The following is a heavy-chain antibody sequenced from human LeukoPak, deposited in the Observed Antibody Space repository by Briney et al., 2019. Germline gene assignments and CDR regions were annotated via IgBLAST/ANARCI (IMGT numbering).Heavy chain of an antibody. CDR1: GGSISSYY. D-gene: IGHD3-22*01. CDR3: ARVYYDSSGYYYYYYGMDV. J-gene: IGHJ6*02. CDR2: IYYSGST. Sequence: SETLSPTCTVSGGSISSYYWSWIRQPPGKGLEWIGYIYYSGSTNYNPSLKSRVTISVDTSKNQFSLKLSSVTAADTAVYYCARVYYDSSGYYYYYYGMDVWGQGTTVTVSS. V-gene: IGHV4-59*01.